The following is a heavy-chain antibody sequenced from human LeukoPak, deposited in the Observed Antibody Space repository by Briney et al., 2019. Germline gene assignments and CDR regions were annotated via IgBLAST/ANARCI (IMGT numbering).Heavy chain of an antibody. Sequence: SETLSLTCAVYGGSFSGYYWSWIRQPPGKGLEWIGEITHSGSTNYNPSLKSRGTISVDTSKNQFSLKLSSVTAADTAFYYCASQGHHGKIVGTTLSYFYMDVWGKGTTVTVSS. CDR1: GGSFSGYY. D-gene: IGHD1-26*01. CDR2: ITHSGST. J-gene: IGHJ6*03. V-gene: IGHV4-34*01. CDR3: ASQGHHGKIVGTTLSYFYMDV.